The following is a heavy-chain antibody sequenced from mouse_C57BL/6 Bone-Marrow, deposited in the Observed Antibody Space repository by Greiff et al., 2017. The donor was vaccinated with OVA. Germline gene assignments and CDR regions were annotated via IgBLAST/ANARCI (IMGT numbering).Heavy chain of an antibody. CDR2: LDPETGGT. Sequence: VKLVESGAELVRPGASVTLSCKASGYTFTDYEMHWVKQTPVHGLEWIGALDPETGGTAYNQKFKGKAILTADKSSSTAYMELRSLTSEDSAVYYCTRGYSNYYAMDYWGQGTSVTVSS. V-gene: IGHV1-15*01. CDR3: TRGYSNYYAMDY. D-gene: IGHD2-5*01. CDR1: GYTFTDYE. J-gene: IGHJ4*01.